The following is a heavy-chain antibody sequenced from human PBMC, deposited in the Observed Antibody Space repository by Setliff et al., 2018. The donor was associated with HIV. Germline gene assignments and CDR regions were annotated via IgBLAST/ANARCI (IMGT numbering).Heavy chain of an antibody. Sequence: PGGSLRLSCAASGFMFGVDWMSWVRQTPGKGLEWVASVTPDGGDKYYANAMRGRFTSSRDNGKNSLYLQMNSLRAEDTAVYYCARTPRYYDYAWGSYGAPLYYFDYWGQGTLVTVSS. V-gene: IGHV3-7*01. J-gene: IGHJ4*02. D-gene: IGHD3-16*01. CDR3: ARTPRYYDYAWGSYGAPLYYFDY. CDR1: GFMFGVDW. CDR2: VTPDGGDK.